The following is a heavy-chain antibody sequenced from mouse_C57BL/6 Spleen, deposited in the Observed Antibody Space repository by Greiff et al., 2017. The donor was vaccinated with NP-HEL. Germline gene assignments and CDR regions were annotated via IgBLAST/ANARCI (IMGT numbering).Heavy chain of an antibody. J-gene: IGHJ4*01. CDR3: SRHEVGDYDYAMDY. CDR2: FYPGSGST. D-gene: IGHD2-4*01. Sequence: QVQLQQSGAELVKPGASVKLSCKASGYTFTEYTIHWVKQRPGQGLEWIGWFYPGSGSTKYNENFKDKATLTADKSSSTAYMDIRSLTSEASAVYFCSRHEVGDYDYAMDYWGQGTSVTVSS. V-gene: IGHV1-62-2*01. CDR1: GYTFTEYT.